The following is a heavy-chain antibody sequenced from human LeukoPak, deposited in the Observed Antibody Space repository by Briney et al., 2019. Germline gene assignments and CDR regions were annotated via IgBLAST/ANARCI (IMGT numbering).Heavy chain of an antibody. CDR3: ARLTGHDDY. J-gene: IGHJ4*02. Sequence: PSETLSLNCTVSGYSISNGYFWGRIRQPPGKGLECIGTIYHSGSIYYNPSLKGRVTISVDTSKNQFSLKLNSLTAADTAVYYCARLTGHDDYWGQGTLVTVSS. CDR2: IYHSGSI. D-gene: IGHD7-27*01. CDR1: GYSISNGYF. V-gene: IGHV4-38-2*02.